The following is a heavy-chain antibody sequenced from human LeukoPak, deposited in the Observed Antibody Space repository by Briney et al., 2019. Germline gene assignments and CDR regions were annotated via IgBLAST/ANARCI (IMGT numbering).Heavy chain of an antibody. V-gene: IGHV4-59*01. CDR2: IYYSGST. D-gene: IGHD4-17*01. J-gene: IGHJ4*02. CDR1: GGSISSYY. Sequence: PSETLSLTCTVSGGSISSYYWSWIRQSPGKGLEWIGYIYYSGSTNYNPSLKSRVTISVDTSKNQFSLKLSSVTAADTAVYYCARRAPYGDRDFDYWGQGTLVTVSS. CDR3: ARRAPYGDRDFDY.